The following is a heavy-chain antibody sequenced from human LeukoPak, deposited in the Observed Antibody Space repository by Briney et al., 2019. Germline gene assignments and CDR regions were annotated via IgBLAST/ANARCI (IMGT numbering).Heavy chain of an antibody. CDR2: IYYSGSA. CDR1: GGSISSSSYY. CDR3: ARVFSVVISLRGQLVRDYYYYMDV. D-gene: IGHD6-6*01. V-gene: IGHV4-39*07. Sequence: SETLSLTCTVSGGSISSSSYYWGRIRQPPGKGLEWIGSIYYSGSAYYNPSLKSRVTISVDTSKNQFSLKLSSVTAADTAVYYCARVFSVVISLRGQLVRDYYYYMDVWGKGTTVTVSS. J-gene: IGHJ6*03.